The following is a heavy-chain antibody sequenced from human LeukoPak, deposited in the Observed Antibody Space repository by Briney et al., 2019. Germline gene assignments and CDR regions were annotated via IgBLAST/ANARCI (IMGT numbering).Heavy chain of an antibody. Sequence: ASVKVSCKASGYTFTSYGISWVRQAPGQGLEWMGWISAYNGNTNYAQKLQGRVTMTTDTSTSTAYMELRSLRSDDTAVYYCARSPLWFGELECDYDYWGQGTPVTVSS. J-gene: IGHJ4*02. D-gene: IGHD3-10*01. CDR3: ARSPLWFGELECDYDY. CDR2: ISAYNGNT. V-gene: IGHV1-18*01. CDR1: GYTFTSYG.